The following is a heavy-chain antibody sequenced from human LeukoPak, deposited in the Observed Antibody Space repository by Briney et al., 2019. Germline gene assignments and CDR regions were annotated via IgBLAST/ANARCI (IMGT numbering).Heavy chain of an antibody. CDR2: IYPGDSDT. CDR1: GYRFTSYW. V-gene: IGHV5-51*01. CDR3: ARKRYCSSTSCYGMNV. J-gene: IGHJ6*02. D-gene: IGHD2-2*01. Sequence: GASLKISCKGSGYRFTSYWIGWVRQMPGKGLGWMGIIYPGDSDTRYSPSFQGQVTISADKSISTAYLQWSSLKASDTAMYYCARKRYCSSTSCYGMNVWGQGTTVTVSS.